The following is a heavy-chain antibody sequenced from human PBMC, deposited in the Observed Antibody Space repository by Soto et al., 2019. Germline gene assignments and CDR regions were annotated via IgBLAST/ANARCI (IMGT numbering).Heavy chain of an antibody. CDR2: ISYDGSNK. J-gene: IGHJ4*02. D-gene: IGHD6-19*01. CDR3: ARGSGYSSYFAY. Sequence: PGGSLRLSCAASGFTFSSYAMHWVRQAPGKGLEWVAVISYDGSNKYYADSVKGRYTISRDNSKSTLYLQMNSLRAEDTAVYYCARGSGYSSYFAYWGQGTLVTVSS. CDR1: GFTFSSYA. V-gene: IGHV3-30-3*01.